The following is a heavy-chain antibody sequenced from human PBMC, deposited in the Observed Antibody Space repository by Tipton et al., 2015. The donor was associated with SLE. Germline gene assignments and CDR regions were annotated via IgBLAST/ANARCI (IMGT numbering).Heavy chain of an antibody. CDR1: GGSISSHY. V-gene: IGHV4-59*11. CDR3: ARRIVWFDP. J-gene: IGHJ5*02. Sequence: TLSLTCTVSGGSISSHYWSWIRQPPGKGLEWIGYIYYSGTTHYNPSLNSRVTISLDTSKNQFSLKMRYVTAADTAVYYCARRIVWFDPWGQGTLVTVSS. D-gene: IGHD3-16*02. CDR2: IYYSGTT.